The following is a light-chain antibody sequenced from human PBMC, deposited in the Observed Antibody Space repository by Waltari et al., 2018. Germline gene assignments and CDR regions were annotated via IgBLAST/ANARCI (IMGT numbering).Light chain of an antibody. CDR3: YSVSANSWV. J-gene: IGLJ3*02. V-gene: IGLV3-27*01. Sequence: SYELTQPSSVSLSPGQPAHIPCSGNVLAKKYGRWLQQKPGQAPMLLIYRDNARPSGIPERFSGSSSGTTVTLTISGAHVEDEADYYCYSVSANSWVFGGGTRLTVL. CDR2: RDN. CDR1: VLAKKY.